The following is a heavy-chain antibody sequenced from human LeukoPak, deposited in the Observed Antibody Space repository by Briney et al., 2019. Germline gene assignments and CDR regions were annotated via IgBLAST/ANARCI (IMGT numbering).Heavy chain of an antibody. J-gene: IGHJ3*02. V-gene: IGHV4-59*01. D-gene: IGHD3-22*01. CDR3: ARVAAAYYYDSSGYHAFDI. CDR1: GGSISSYY. CDR2: IYYSGSN. Sequence: SESLSLTCTVAGGSISSYYWSWIRQPAGKGLEWNGYIYYSGSNNYNPSLKSRVTISVDTSKNQFPLKLSSVTAADTAVYYCARVAAAYYYDSSGYHAFDIWGQGTMVTVSS.